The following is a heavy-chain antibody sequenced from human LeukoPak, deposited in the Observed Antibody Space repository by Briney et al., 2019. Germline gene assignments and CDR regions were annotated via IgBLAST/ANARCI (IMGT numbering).Heavy chain of an antibody. Sequence: SETLSLTCTVSGGSISSYYWSWIRQPPGKGLEWIGYIYYSGSTNYNPSLKSRVTISVDSSKTQFSLKVSSVTAADTAVYCCARGAHDSGSYSDYFDYWGQGTLVTVSS. J-gene: IGHJ4*02. CDR3: ARGAHDSGSYSDYFDY. CDR1: GGSISSYY. V-gene: IGHV4-59*01. CDR2: IYYSGST. D-gene: IGHD3-10*01.